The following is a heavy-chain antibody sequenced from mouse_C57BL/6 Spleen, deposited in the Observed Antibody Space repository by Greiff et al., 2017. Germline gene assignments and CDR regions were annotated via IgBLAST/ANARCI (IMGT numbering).Heavy chain of an antibody. D-gene: IGHD2-3*01. CDR2: IDPEDGET. Sequence: EVQVVESGAELVKPGASVKLSCTASGFNIKDYYMHWVKQRTEQGLEWIGRIDPEDGETKSAPQFQGKATITADTSYNTADLQLSSLTSEDTAVYYGARSYDGPYYFDYWGQGTTLTVSS. V-gene: IGHV14-2*01. CDR3: ARSYDGPYYFDY. J-gene: IGHJ2*01. CDR1: GFNIKDYY.